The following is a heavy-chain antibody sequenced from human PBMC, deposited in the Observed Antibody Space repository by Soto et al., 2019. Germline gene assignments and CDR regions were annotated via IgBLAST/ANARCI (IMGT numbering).Heavy chain of an antibody. V-gene: IGHV3-30*04. Sequence: VQLVESGGGVVQPGRSLRLSCAASGFTFSIYAMNWVRQAPGKGLEWVAFISFDGRKTYYADSVKGRFTISRDNSRNTVYLQMNNLRPGDAAVYHCANLLNVAAAGTPHYYGVDVWGQGTTVTVS. CDR3: ANLLNVAAAGTPHYYGVDV. J-gene: IGHJ6*02. CDR1: GFTFSIYA. CDR2: ISFDGRKT. D-gene: IGHD6-13*01.